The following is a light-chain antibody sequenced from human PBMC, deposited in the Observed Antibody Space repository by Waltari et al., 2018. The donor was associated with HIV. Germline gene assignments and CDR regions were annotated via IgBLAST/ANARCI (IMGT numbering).Light chain of an antibody. CDR2: GAS. CDR1: QSVSSN. CDR3: QQYGGLWT. V-gene: IGKV3-15*01. J-gene: IGKJ1*01. Sequence: EIVMTQSPATLSVSPGERATLSCRASQSVSSNLAWYQQKPGQAPRLLIYGASTRATGIPARFSGSGSGTEFTLTISRVEPEDFAVYFCQQYGGLWTFGQGTKVEIK.